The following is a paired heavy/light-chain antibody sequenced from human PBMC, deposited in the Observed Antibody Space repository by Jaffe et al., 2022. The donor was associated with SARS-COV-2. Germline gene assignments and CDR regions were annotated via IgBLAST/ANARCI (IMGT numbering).Light chain of an antibody. Sequence: QSALTQPASVSGSPGQSITISCTGTSSDVGSYNYVSWYQQHPGKAPKLMIYEVSNRPSGVPDRFSGSKSGNTASLTISGLQAEDEADYYCMSTTSSGALDVVFGGGTKLTVL. V-gene: IGLV2-14*01. J-gene: IGLJ3*02. CDR1: SSDVGSYNY. CDR2: EVS. CDR3: MSTTSSGALDVV.
Heavy chain of an antibody. Sequence: QAQLVQSGAEVKKPGASVKVSCKASGYTFTNYAMQWVRQAPGQSFEWMGWINTGNGNTKYSQKLQGRVTITRDTSASTAYMELSSLRSEDTAVYYCAARSTDWNAYWYFDLWGRGTLVTVSS. D-gene: IGHD1-1*01. CDR3: AARSTDWNAYWYFDL. CDR2: INTGNGNT. V-gene: IGHV1-3*04. CDR1: GYTFTNYA. J-gene: IGHJ2*01.